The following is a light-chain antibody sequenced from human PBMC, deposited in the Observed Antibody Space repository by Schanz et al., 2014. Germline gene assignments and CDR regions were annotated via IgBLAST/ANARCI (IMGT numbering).Light chain of an antibody. Sequence: DIQMTQSPSSLSASVGDRVTITCRASQDIYNYLAWYQQKPGKVPKLLIYAASTLQSGVPSRFSGSGSGTDFTLTISSLLPEDVATYYCQKYNSALWTFGQGTKVEIK. CDR2: AAS. J-gene: IGKJ1*01. CDR1: QDIYNY. V-gene: IGKV1-27*01. CDR3: QKYNSALWT.